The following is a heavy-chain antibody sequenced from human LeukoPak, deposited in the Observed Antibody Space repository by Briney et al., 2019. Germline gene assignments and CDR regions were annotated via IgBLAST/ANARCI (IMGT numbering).Heavy chain of an antibody. V-gene: IGHV3-66*01. CDR1: GFTFSSYA. CDR2: IYSGGST. CDR3: ARSNPGFDY. Sequence: PGGSLRLSCVAPGFTFSSYAMHWVRQAPGKGLEWVSVIYSGGSTYYADSVKGRFTISRDNSKNTLYLQMNSLRAEDTAVYYCARSNPGFDYWGQGTTVTVSS. D-gene: IGHD1-14*01. J-gene: IGHJ4*03.